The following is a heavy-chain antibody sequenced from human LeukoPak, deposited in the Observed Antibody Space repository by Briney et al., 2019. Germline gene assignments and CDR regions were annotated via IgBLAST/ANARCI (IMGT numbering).Heavy chain of an antibody. CDR1: GYTFTGYY. Sequence: GASVKVSCKASGYTFTGYYMHWVRQAPGLGLEWMGWINPNSGATKYAQNFQGWVTMTRDTSFTTVFMELSRLRSDDTAVYYCARGGYSYGYDSWGQGTLVTVSS. D-gene: IGHD5-18*01. CDR2: INPNSGAT. J-gene: IGHJ5*01. CDR3: ARGGYSYGYDS. V-gene: IGHV1-2*04.